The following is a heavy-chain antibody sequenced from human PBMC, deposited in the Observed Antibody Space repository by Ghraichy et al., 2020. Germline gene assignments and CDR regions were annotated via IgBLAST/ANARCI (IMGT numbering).Heavy chain of an antibody. CDR3: ATSPDRITGTTSALRGWFDP. D-gene: IGHD1-7*01. CDR2: FDPEDGET. CDR1: GYTLTELS. J-gene: IGHJ5*02. V-gene: IGHV1-24*01. Sequence: ASVKVSCKVSGYTLTELSMHWVRQAPGKGLEWMGGFDPEDGETIYAQKFQGRVTMTEDTSTDTAYMELSSLRSEDTAVYYCATSPDRITGTTSALRGWFDPWGQGTLVTVSS.